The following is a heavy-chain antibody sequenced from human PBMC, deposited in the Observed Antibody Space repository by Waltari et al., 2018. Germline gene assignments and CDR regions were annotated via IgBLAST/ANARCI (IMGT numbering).Heavy chain of an antibody. Sequence: QVQLQESGPGLVTPTPTLSLTCTVSGEPISDDVSRRPYWTWLRQSAGKGLEWIGHIYSSGAVDYNPSLRSRVTISLDTPKSHFTLKLTSVTAADTAVYYCANRGVGNYFKYFRLWSPGTLVTVSS. D-gene: IGHD1-7*01. J-gene: IGHJ1*01. V-gene: IGHV4-61*02. CDR2: IYSSGAV. CDR1: GEPISDDVSRRPY. CDR3: ANRGVGNYFKYFRL.